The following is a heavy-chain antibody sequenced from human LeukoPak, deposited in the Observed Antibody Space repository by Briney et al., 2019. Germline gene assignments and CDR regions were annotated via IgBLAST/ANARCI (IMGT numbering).Heavy chain of an antibody. CDR1: GFTFSTYG. CDR2: IWYDGSNK. Sequence: GGSLRLSCAASGFTFSTYGMHWVRQAPGKGLEWVAVIWYDGSNKYYADSVRGRFTISGDNFKNTLYLQMNSLRAEDTAVYYCARDLEIGSSSYYFDYWGQGTLVTVSS. V-gene: IGHV3-33*01. J-gene: IGHJ4*02. CDR3: ARDLEIGSSSYYFDY. D-gene: IGHD3-3*01.